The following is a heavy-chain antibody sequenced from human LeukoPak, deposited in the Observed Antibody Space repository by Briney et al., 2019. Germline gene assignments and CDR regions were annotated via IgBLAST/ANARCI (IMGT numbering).Heavy chain of an antibody. CDR3: ARVRYSYGHSYFDY. D-gene: IGHD5-18*01. CDR2: IYYSGST. J-gene: IGHJ4*02. V-gene: IGHV4-39*07. Sequence: SETLSLTCTVSGGSISSSSYYWGWIRQPPGKGLEWIGSIYYSGSTYYNPSLKSRVTISVDTSKNQFSLKLSSVTAADTAVYYCARVRYSYGHSYFDYWGQGTLVTVSS. CDR1: GGSISSSSYY.